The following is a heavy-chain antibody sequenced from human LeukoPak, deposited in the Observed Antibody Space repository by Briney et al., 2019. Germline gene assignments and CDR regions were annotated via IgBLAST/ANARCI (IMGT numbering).Heavy chain of an antibody. CDR3: ARDDISTGYVY. CDR1: GGSISSNSYY. CDR2: INHSGST. Sequence: SETLSLTCAVSGGSISSNSYYWGWIRQPPGKGLEWIGEINHSGSTNYNPSLKSRVTISVDTSKKQFSLKQSSVTAADTAVYYCARDDISTGYVYWGQGTLVTVSS. V-gene: IGHV4-39*07. J-gene: IGHJ4*02. D-gene: IGHD3-9*01.